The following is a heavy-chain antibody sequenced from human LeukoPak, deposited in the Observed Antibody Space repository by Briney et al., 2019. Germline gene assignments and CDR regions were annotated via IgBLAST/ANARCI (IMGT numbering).Heavy chain of an antibody. CDR1: GFTFDDYA. Sequence: GGSLRLSCAASGFTFDDYAMHWVRQAPGKGLEWVSLINGDSGPTYYADSVKGRFTISRDNSKNSLYLQMNSLGDDDTSLYYCARGRSGYYFDYWGQGTLVTVSS. CDR3: ARGRSGYYFDY. V-gene: IGHV3-43*02. D-gene: IGHD3-22*01. CDR2: INGDSGPT. J-gene: IGHJ4*02.